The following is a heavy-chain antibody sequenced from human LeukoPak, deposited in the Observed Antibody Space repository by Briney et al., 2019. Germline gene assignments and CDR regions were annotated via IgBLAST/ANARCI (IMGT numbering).Heavy chain of an antibody. CDR3: ARGRITMVRGGHTRSHLKRAPFDY. V-gene: IGHV4-34*01. J-gene: IGHJ4*02. CDR1: GGSFRGHY. D-gene: IGHD3-10*01. CDR2: INHSVRT. Sequence: SETLPLPCAVYGGSFRGHYWSWISQPPGKRLEWIGEINHSVRTNYNPSLKSRITISVDTSKNQFYLKLRYVTAAETAVYYCARGRITMVRGGHTRSHLKRAPFDYWGQGTLVTVSS.